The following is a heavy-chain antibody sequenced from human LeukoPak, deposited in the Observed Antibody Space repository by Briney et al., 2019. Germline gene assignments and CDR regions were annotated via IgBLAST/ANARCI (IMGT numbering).Heavy chain of an antibody. J-gene: IGHJ4*02. CDR1: GFSFSDYY. CDR3: ASVRYGDYVDY. D-gene: IGHD4-17*01. Sequence: GGSLRLSCAASGFSFSDYYMNWIRQAPGKGLEWISYISSGGNTIYYADSVKGRFTTSRDNAKNSLLLQMNSLRAEDTAVYYCASVRYGDYVDYWGQGTLVTVSS. CDR2: ISSGGNTI. V-gene: IGHV3-11*01.